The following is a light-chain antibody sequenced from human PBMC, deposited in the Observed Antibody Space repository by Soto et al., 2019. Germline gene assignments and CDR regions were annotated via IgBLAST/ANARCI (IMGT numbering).Light chain of an antibody. CDR2: EVT. CDR1: SSDVGGYNY. Sequence: QSALTQPPSASGSPGQSVTISCTGTSSDVGGYNYVSWYQQHPGKAPKLVIYEVTKRPSGVPDRFSGSKSGNTASLTASGLQAEDEADYYCSSFTGASTIFGTGTKLTVL. V-gene: IGLV2-8*01. J-gene: IGLJ1*01. CDR3: SSFTGASTI.